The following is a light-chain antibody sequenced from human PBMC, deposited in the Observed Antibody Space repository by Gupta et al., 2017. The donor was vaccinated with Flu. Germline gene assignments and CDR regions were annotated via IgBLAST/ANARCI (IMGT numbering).Light chain of an antibody. CDR2: AAS. Sequence: GDSRTIPCRASHGINNYLNWYQQRPGKAPKLLIHAASTLQSGVPSRFSGGGSGTDFTLTITSVQPDDFAVYYCQQSYSTPLTFGGGTKVDIK. J-gene: IGKJ4*01. CDR3: QQSYSTPLT. V-gene: IGKV1-39*01. CDR1: HGINNY.